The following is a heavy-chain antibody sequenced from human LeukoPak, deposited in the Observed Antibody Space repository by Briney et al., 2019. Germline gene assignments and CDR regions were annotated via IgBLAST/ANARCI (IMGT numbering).Heavy chain of an antibody. CDR2: ISSSSSYI. D-gene: IGHD6-13*01. J-gene: IGHJ4*02. Sequence: GGSLRLSCAASGFTFSSYSMNWVRQAPGRGLEWVSSISSSSSYIYYADSVKGRFTISRDNAKNSLYLQMNSLRAEDTAVYYCARTYSSSWYDFDYWGQGTLVTVSS. CDR3: ARTYSSSWYDFDY. V-gene: IGHV3-21*01. CDR1: GFTFSSYS.